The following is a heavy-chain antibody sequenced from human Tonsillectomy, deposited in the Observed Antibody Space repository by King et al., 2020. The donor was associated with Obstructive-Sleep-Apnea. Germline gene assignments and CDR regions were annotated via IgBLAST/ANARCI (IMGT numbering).Heavy chain of an antibody. J-gene: IGHJ4*02. CDR2: INHSGST. V-gene: IGHV4-34*01. D-gene: IGHD3-22*01. CDR3: ARSRGITMIVVY. CDR1: GGSFSGYY. Sequence: VQLQQWGAGLLKPSETLSLTCAGYGGSFSGYYWSWIRQPPGKGLEWIGEINHSGSTNYNPSLKSRVTISVDTSKNQFSLKLSSVTAADTAVYYCARSRGITMIVVYWGQGTLVTVSS.